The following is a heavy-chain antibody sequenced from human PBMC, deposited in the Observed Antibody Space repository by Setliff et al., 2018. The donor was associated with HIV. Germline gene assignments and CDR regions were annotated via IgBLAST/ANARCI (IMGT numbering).Heavy chain of an antibody. CDR3: ARDTAIGWYGESKMSDF. J-gene: IGHJ4*02. CDR2: INPNSGAT. D-gene: IGHD3-10*01. Sequence: ASVKVSCKTAGYTFTGHFIHWMRQAPGQGLEWMGWINPNSGATDYAWRFEDRVTRTSGTSIRTVYMELSSLRSDDTAVYYCARDTAIGWYGESKMSDFWGQGTLVTVSS. V-gene: IGHV1-2*02. CDR1: GYTFTGHF.